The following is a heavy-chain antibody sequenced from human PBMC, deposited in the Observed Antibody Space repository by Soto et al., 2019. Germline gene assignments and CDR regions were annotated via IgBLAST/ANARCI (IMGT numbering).Heavy chain of an antibody. D-gene: IGHD6-19*01. J-gene: IGHJ5*02. Sequence: GASVKVSCKAPGYTFTRNAIHWVRQAPGQRLEWMGWMNPSTGNTDSAEKFQGRLTMTRNTSISTVYIELSSLSFEDTAVYYCARGRIIVAGGFDPWGQGTLVTVSS. CDR3: ARGRIIVAGGFDP. CDR1: GYTFTRNA. CDR2: MNPSTGNT. V-gene: IGHV1-8*01.